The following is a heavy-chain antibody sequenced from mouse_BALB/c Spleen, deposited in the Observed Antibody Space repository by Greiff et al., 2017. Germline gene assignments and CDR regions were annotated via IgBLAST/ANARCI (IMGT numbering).Heavy chain of an antibody. J-gene: IGHJ4*01. CDR1: GFSLTSYG. CDR3: ARDGDGYYYAMDY. CDR2: IWAGGST. Sequence: VQRVESGPGLVAPSQSLSITCTVSGFSLTSYGVHWVRQPPGKGLEWLGVIWAGGSTNYNSALMSRLSISKDNSKSQVFLKMNSLQTDDTAMYYCARDGDGYYYAMDYWGQGTSVTVSS. V-gene: IGHV2-9*02. D-gene: IGHD2-3*01.